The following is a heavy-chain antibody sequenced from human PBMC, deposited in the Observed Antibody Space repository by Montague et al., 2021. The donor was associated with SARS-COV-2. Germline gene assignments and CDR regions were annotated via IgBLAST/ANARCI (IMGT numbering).Heavy chain of an antibody. Sequence: SETLSLTCTVSGESISGYYWNWIRQPPGKGLEWIGGINPSGGTNSNPSLKSRVTMSVDTSKNEFSLKLSSVTAADTAVYYCARGVVVATLVVDDWGRGTLVTVSS. CDR3: ARGVVVATLVVDD. CDR1: GESISGYY. CDR2: INPSGGT. J-gene: IGHJ4*02. D-gene: IGHD2-15*01. V-gene: IGHV4-34*01.